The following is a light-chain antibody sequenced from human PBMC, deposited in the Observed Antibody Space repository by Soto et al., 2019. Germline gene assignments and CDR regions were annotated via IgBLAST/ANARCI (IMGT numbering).Light chain of an antibody. CDR2: AAS. Sequence: DMQMTQSPSSVAAAVGDRVTINCRACQDIRNWLAWYQQNPGKAHKLLIYAASNVRSGVPSRFSGSGSGTDCTLTISSLQHEDFSTYFCRKGYSSAVPVGPGTKV. J-gene: IGKJ3*01. CDR3: RKGYSSAVP. CDR1: QDIRNW. V-gene: IGKV1-12*01.